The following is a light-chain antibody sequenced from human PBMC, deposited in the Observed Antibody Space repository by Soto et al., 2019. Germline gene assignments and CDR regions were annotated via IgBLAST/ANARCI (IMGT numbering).Light chain of an antibody. CDR2: KVS. Sequence: DIQMTQSPSTLSASIGDRVTITCRASQSISSWLAWYQQKPGKAPKFLIHKVSTLVSGVPSRFSGSGSGTEFTLTISSLQPDDFATYYCQQYDTYWTFGQGTKVDIK. CDR3: QQYDTYWT. J-gene: IGKJ1*01. V-gene: IGKV1-5*03. CDR1: QSISSW.